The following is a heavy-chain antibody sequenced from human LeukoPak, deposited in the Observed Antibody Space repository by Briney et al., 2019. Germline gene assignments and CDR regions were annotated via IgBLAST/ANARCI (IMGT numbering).Heavy chain of an antibody. CDR1: GFTFSSYE. D-gene: IGHD2-15*01. V-gene: IGHV3-48*03. Sequence: GGSLRLSCAASGFTFSSYEMNWVRQAPGKGLEWVSYISSSGSTIYYADSVKGRFTISRDNAKNSLYLQVNSLRDEDTAVYYCARDHPRYCSGGSCYSGYWYFDLWGRGTLVTVSS. CDR2: ISSSGSTI. CDR3: ARDHPRYCSGGSCYSGYWYFDL. J-gene: IGHJ2*01.